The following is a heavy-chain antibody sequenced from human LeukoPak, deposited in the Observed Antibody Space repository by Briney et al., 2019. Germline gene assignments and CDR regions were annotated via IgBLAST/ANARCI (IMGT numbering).Heavy chain of an antibody. CDR3: ARAGIAVAGFKDYYYYMDV. D-gene: IGHD6-19*01. V-gene: IGHV3-74*01. CDR2: INSDGSST. CDR1: GFTFSSYW. Sequence: PGGSLRLSCAASGFTFSSYWMHRVRQAPGKGLAWVSRINSDGSSTSYADSVKGRFTISRDNAKNTLYLQMNSLRAEDTAVYYCARAGIAVAGFKDYYYYMDVWGKGTTVTVSS. J-gene: IGHJ6*03.